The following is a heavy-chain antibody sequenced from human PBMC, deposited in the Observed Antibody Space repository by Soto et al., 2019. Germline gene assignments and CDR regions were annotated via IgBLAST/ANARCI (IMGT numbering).Heavy chain of an antibody. CDR1: GYTFTGHY. CDR2: MNPNSGGA. V-gene: IGHV1-2*02. CDR3: ARDQSGADLGRPDY. D-gene: IGHD5-12*01. J-gene: IGHJ4*02. Sequence: QVQLVQSGAEVKKPGASLKVSCKASGYTFTGHYIHWVRQAPGQGLEWMGWMNPNSGGANHAPKFQGRVSMTRDTSTNTAYMQLSRLTSDDTAVYYCARDQSGADLGRPDYWGQGTLVTVSS.